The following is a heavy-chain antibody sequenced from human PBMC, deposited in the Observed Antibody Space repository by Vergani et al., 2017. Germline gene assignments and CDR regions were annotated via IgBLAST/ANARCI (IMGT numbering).Heavy chain of an antibody. Sequence: QVQLQESGPGLVKPSETLSLTCTVSGGSISSYYWSWIRQPPGKGLEWLGYIYYSGSTNYNPSLKSRVTISVDTSKNQFSLKLSSVTAADTAVYYCARDRLTGVVDYWGQGTLVTVSS. CDR3: ARDRLTGVVDY. J-gene: IGHJ4*02. V-gene: IGHV4-59*01. CDR1: GGSISSYY. CDR2: IYYSGST. D-gene: IGHD7-27*01.